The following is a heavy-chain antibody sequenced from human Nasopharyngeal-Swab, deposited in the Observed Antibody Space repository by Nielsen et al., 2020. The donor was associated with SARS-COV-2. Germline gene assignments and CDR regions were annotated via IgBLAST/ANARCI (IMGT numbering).Heavy chain of an antibody. Sequence: LRPPCPVPVDSISNYHWNWIRQPPGKGLEWSGYVYYSGNTNYNPSLKSRVTISVATSKNQFSLRLSSVTAADTAVYYCATMTAGGFDIWGQGTMVTVSS. CDR3: ATMTAGGFDI. CDR2: VYYSGNT. V-gene: IGHV4-59*08. D-gene: IGHD2-21*02. J-gene: IGHJ3*02. CDR1: VDSISNYH.